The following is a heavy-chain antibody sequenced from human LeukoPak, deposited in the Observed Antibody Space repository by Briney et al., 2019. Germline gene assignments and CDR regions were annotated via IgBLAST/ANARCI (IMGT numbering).Heavy chain of an antibody. V-gene: IGHV5-51*01. J-gene: IGHJ5*01. CDR3: ARLPHCGSDCYPNWFDS. CDR2: IYPAGSDT. CDR1: GGSFTKFW. D-gene: IGHD2-21*02. Sequence: GESLKISCEGSGGSFTKFWIGWVRPMPGEGLEVMGIIYPAGSDTRYSPSFQGQVTISADKSISPAYLQWRSLKTSDPAMYYCARLPHCGSDCYPNWFDSWGQGPLVTVSS.